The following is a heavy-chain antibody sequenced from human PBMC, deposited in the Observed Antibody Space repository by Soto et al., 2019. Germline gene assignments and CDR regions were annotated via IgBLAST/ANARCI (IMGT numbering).Heavy chain of an antibody. CDR2: INPNSGGT. D-gene: IGHD2-15*01. CDR3: ARDSSGCSGGSCYDY. Sequence: GASVKVCCKASGYTVTVYYMHWVRQAPGQGLEWMGWINPNSGGTNYAQKFQGWVTMTRDTSISTAYMELSRLRSDDTAVYYCARDSSGCSGGSCYDYWGQGTLVTVSS. V-gene: IGHV1-2*04. J-gene: IGHJ4*02. CDR1: GYTVTVYY.